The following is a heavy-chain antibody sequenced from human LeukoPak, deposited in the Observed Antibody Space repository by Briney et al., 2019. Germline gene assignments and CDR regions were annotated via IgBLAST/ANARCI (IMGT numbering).Heavy chain of an antibody. V-gene: IGHV3-48*03. CDR1: GFTFSSFE. D-gene: IGHD6-19*01. CDR2: ISSSGNTI. CDR3: GKSGSRDWDYFEY. J-gene: IGHJ4*02. Sequence: PGGSLRLSCAASGFTFSSFEMSWVRQAPGKGLEWVSYISSSGNTIYYADSVKGRFTVSRDNAKNSLYLQMNSLRAEDTAVYYCGKSGSRDWDYFEYWGQGTLVTASS.